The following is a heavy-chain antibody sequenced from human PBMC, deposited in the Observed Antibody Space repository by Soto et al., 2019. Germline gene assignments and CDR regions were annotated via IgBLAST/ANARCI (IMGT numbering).Heavy chain of an antibody. Sequence: ASVKVSCKASGYTFTSYGISWVRQAPGQGLEWMGWISAYNGNTNYAQKLQGRVTMTTDTSTSTAYMELRSLRSDDTAVYYCAREQGYYDILTGYSPFDYWGQGTLVTISS. CDR1: GYTFTSYG. CDR2: ISAYNGNT. D-gene: IGHD3-9*01. J-gene: IGHJ4*02. V-gene: IGHV1-18*01. CDR3: AREQGYYDILTGYSPFDY.